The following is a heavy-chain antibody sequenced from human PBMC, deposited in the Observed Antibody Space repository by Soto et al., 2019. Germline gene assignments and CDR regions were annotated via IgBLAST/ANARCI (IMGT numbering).Heavy chain of an antibody. CDR3: ARHPDIVVVPAPYYYYMDV. J-gene: IGHJ6*03. CDR1: GGSISSYY. V-gene: IGHV4-59*08. D-gene: IGHD2-2*01. CDR2: IYYSGST. Sequence: QVQLQESGPGLVKPSETLSLTCTVSGGSISSYYWSWIRQPPGKGLEWIGYIYYSGSTNYNPSLKIRVTISVDTSKNQFSLKLSSVTAADTAVYYCARHPDIVVVPAPYYYYMDVWGKGTTVTVSS.